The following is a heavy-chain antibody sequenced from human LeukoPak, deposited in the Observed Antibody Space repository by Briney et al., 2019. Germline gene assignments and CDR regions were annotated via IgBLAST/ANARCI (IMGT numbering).Heavy chain of an antibody. D-gene: IGHD3-9*01. Sequence: PSQTLSLTCTVSGGSISSYYWSWIRQPPGKGLEWIGYIYYSGSTNYNPSLKSRVTISVDTSKNQFSLKLSSVTAADTAVYYCARVEEAYDMENNWFDPWGQGTLVTVSS. CDR2: IYYSGST. CDR3: ARVEEAYDMENNWFDP. V-gene: IGHV4-59*01. J-gene: IGHJ5*02. CDR1: GGSISSYY.